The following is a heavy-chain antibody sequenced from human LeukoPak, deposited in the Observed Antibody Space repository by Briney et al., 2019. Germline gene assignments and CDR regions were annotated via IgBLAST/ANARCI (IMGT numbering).Heavy chain of an antibody. Sequence: PGGSLRLSCSASGFTLGDYAMSWFRQAPGKRLEWVSFIRSKAYGETTVYAAPVRGRFTISKDHSKGIAYLQINSLKIEDTAVYYCAREARHGDFYIPFDCWGQGTLITVSS. J-gene: IGHJ4*02. CDR3: AREARHGDFYIPFDC. V-gene: IGHV3-49*03. CDR2: IRSKAYGETT. D-gene: IGHD2-21*02. CDR1: GFTLGDYA.